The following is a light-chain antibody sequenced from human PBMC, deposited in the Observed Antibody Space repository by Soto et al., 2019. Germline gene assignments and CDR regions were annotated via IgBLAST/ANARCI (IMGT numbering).Light chain of an antibody. V-gene: IGKV3-15*01. CDR1: QSVTSN. CDR3: QQYNNWPPT. CDR2: GAS. Sequence: EIVMTQSPATLSVSPGERATLSCRASQSVTSNLAWYQQKPGQAPRLLIYGASTRATGIPARFSGSGSGTDFTLTISSLQSEDFAVYYCQQYNNWPPTFGQGTGLEIK. J-gene: IGKJ5*01.